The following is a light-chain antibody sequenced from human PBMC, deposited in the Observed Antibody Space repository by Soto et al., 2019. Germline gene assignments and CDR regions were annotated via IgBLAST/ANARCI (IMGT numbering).Light chain of an antibody. V-gene: IGKV3-20*01. Sequence: EIVLTQSPGTLSLSPGERATLSCRASQSVSSSYLAWYQQKPGQATRLLIYGASSRATRIPDRFSGGGSGTDFTLTISRLEPEDFAVYYCQQYGTSPFTFGPGTKVDIK. CDR3: QQYGTSPFT. CDR2: GAS. J-gene: IGKJ3*01. CDR1: QSVSSSY.